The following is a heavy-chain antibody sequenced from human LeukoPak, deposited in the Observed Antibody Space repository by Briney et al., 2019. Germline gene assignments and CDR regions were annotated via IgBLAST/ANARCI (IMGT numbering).Heavy chain of an antibody. J-gene: IGHJ4*02. CDR2: ISWNSGTI. D-gene: IGHD6-13*01. Sequence: GGSLRLSCAASGFSFEDYAMHWVRQAPGKGLEWDSGISWNSGTIGYSDSVKGRFIISRDNAKNSLYLQMNSLTAEDTALYYCAKADIAAAGTSWGYYFDYWGQGTLVTVSS. CDR1: GFSFEDYA. V-gene: IGHV3-9*01. CDR3: AKADIAAAGTSWGYYFDY.